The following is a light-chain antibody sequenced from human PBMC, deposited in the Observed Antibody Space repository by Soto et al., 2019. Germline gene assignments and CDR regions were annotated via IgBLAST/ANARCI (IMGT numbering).Light chain of an antibody. Sequence: EIVLTHSPGTLSLSPGERVTLSCRASQSVSSNYFAWYQQKPGQAPRLLIHGVSSRATGIPDRFSGSGSGTDFTLTISRLEPEDFALYYCQQYGSSPRTFGQGTKLEIK. V-gene: IGKV3-20*01. CDR3: QQYGSSPRT. CDR1: QSVSSNY. CDR2: GVS. J-gene: IGKJ2*01.